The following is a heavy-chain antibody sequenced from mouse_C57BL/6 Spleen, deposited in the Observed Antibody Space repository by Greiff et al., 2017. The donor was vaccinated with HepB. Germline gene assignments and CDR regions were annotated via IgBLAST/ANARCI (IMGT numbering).Heavy chain of an antibody. V-gene: IGHV2-2*01. CDR3: ARNGDGFTRDAMDY. J-gene: IGHJ4*01. CDR2: IWSGGST. Sequence: QVQLKESGPGLVQPSQSLSITCTVSGFSLTSYGVHWVRQSPGKGLEWLGVIWSGGSTDYNAAFISRLSISKDNSKSQVFFKMNSLQADDTAIYYCARNGDGFTRDAMDYWGQGTSVTVSS. CDR1: GFSLTSYG. D-gene: IGHD2-3*01.